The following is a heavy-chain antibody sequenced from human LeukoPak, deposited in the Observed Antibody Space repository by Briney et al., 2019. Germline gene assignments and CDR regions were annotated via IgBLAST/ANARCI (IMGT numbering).Heavy chain of an antibody. CDR2: IYYSGTT. CDR1: GGSISSSSYY. D-gene: IGHD1-26*01. Sequence: PSETPSLTCTVSGGSISSSSYYWGWIRQPPGKGLEWIGSIYYSGTTYYNPSLKSRITISVETSKNQFSLQLSSVTAADTAVYYCARGGLTPTTFDYWGQGTLVTVSS. CDR3: ARGGLTPTTFDY. V-gene: IGHV4-39*01. J-gene: IGHJ4*02.